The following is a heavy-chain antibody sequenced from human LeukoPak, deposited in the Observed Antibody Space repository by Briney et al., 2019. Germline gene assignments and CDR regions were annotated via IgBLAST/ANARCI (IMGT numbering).Heavy chain of an antibody. CDR2: ISGNGGDI. Sequence: GGSLRLPCAASGFSFGGHYMSWVRQAPGKGPEWISYISGNGGDIAYADSVKGRFTISRDNAKNSLHLQMNSLRVEDTAVYHCVRHAGRAGGQWGQGTLIAVSS. CDR1: GFSFGGHY. V-gene: IGHV3-11*01. CDR3: VRHAGRAGGQ. D-gene: IGHD3-10*01. J-gene: IGHJ4*02.